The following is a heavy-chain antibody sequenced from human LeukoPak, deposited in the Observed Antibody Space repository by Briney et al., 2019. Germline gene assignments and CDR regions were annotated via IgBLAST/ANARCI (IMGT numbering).Heavy chain of an antibody. CDR1: GYTFTSYG. CDR2: ISAYNGNT. Sequence: ASVKVSCXASGYTFTSYGISWVRQARGQGLEWMGWISAYNGNTNYAQRLQGRVTMTTDTSTSTAYMELRSLRSDDTAVYYCARELGYCSSTTCDIWGQGTMVTVSS. V-gene: IGHV1-18*01. J-gene: IGHJ3*02. D-gene: IGHD2-2*01. CDR3: ARELGYCSSTTCDI.